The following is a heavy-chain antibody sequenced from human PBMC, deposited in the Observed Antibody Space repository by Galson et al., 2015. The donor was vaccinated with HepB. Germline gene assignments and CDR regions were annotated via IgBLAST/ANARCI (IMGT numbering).Heavy chain of an antibody. J-gene: IGHJ4*01. CDR1: GFTFSNYA. D-gene: IGHD3-16*01. CDR3: AKGRYASRSHFDS. Sequence: SLRLSCAASGFTFSNYAMSWVRRARGKGLEWVSTISASGADTKYAESVNGRFTISRGNANNTLSLQMTSPRDEDTALYFCAKGRYASRSHFDSWGQGALVTVSS. CDR2: ISASGADT. V-gene: IGHV3-23*01.